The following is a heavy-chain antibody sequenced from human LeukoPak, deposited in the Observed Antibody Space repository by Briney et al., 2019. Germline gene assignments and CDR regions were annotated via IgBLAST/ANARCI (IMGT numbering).Heavy chain of an antibody. Sequence: GPTLLTPTQTLTLTCTFSGFSLYTHEVGVAWIRQPPGKALEWLALISWDDDHRYSPSLTRKLNCTKDSSKSQLVLTMTSMDPMDTGTCYCALKRFGELGDKRFDYWGQGILVTVSA. J-gene: IGHJ4*02. CDR3: ALKRFGELGDKRFDY. CDR2: ISWDDDH. D-gene: IGHD3-10*01. V-gene: IGHV2-5*02. CDR1: GFSLYTHEVG.